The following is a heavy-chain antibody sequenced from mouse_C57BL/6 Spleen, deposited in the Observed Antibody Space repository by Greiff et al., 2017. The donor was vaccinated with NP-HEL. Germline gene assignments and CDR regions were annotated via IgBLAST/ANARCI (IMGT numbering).Heavy chain of an antibody. CDR2: INPNNGGT. J-gene: IGHJ2*01. CDR1: GYTFTDYY. D-gene: IGHD2-4*01. CDR3: ARSRDYGSFDY. Sequence: EVQLQQSGPELVKPGASVKISCKASGYTFTDYYMNWVKQSHGKSLEWIGDINPNNGGTSYNQKFKGKATLTVDKSSNTAYMELRSLTSEDSAVYYCARSRDYGSFDYWGQGTTLTVSS. V-gene: IGHV1-26*01.